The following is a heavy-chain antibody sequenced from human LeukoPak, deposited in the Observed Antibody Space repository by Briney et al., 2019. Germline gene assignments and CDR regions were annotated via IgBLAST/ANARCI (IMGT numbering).Heavy chain of an antibody. CDR2: IYYSGST. CDR3: ARARSDYYDSSGYSYYFDY. D-gene: IGHD3-22*01. CDR1: GGSISSRSYY. J-gene: IGHJ4*02. Sequence: PSETLSLTCTVSGGSISSRSYYWGWIRQPPGKRLEWIGSIYYSGSTYYNPSLKSRVTISVDTSKNQFFLKLSSVTAADTAVYYCARARSDYYDSSGYSYYFDYWGQGTLVTVSS. V-gene: IGHV4-39*07.